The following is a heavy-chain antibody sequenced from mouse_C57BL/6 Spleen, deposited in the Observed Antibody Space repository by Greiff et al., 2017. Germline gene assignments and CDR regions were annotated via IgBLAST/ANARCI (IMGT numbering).Heavy chain of an antibody. CDR3: ARLNYYGYDGVFDY. Sequence: QVQLQQPGAELVKPGASVKLSCKASGYTFTSYWMQWVKQRPGQGLEWIGEIDPSDSYTNYNQKLKGKATVTVDTASSTAYMQLSSLKSEDSAVYYCARLNYYGYDGVFDYWGQGTTLTVSS. J-gene: IGHJ2*01. CDR1: GYTFTSYW. CDR2: IDPSDSYT. V-gene: IGHV1-50*01. D-gene: IGHD2-2*01.